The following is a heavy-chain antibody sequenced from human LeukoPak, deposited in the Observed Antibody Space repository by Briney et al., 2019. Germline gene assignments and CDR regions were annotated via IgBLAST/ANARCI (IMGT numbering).Heavy chain of an antibody. V-gene: IGHV3-21*04. J-gene: IGHJ5*02. D-gene: IGHD3-10*01. CDR2: ITSTSSNI. Sequence: PGGSLRLSCAASGFTFSTYSMNWVRQAPGKGLEWVSSITSTSSNIYYADSVKGRFTISRDNSKNTLYLQMNSLRAEDTAVYYCASSPYYYGNWFDPWGQGTLVTVSS. CDR3: ASSPYYYGNWFDP. CDR1: GFTFSTYS.